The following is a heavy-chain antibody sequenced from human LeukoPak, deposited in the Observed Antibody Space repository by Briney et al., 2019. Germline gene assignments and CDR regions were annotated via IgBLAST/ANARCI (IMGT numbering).Heavy chain of an antibody. CDR3: ASGPGRPFYYGSGSYYEDY. V-gene: IGHV1-8*01. D-gene: IGHD3-10*01. CDR2: MNPNNGNT. Sequence: ASVKVSCKASGYTFTSYDIHWVRQATGKGLEWMGWMNPNNGNTGYAQKFQGRVTMTRNTSTSTASMELSSLRSEDTAVYYCASGPGRPFYYGSGSYYEDYWGQGTLLTVSS. J-gene: IGHJ4*02. CDR1: GYTFTSYD.